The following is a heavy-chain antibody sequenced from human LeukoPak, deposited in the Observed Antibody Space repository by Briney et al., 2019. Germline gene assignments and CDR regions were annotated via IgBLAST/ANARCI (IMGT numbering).Heavy chain of an antibody. D-gene: IGHD1-26*01. CDR3: AKDWQWELLTGAFNV. CDR1: GGSFSGYY. V-gene: IGHV4-34*01. CDR2: INHSGST. J-gene: IGHJ3*01. Sequence: SETLSLTCAVYGGSFSGYYWSWIRQPPGKGLEWIGEINHSGSTNYNPSLKSRVTISVDTSKNQFSLKLSSVTAEDTAVYYCAKDWQWELLTGAFNVWGQGTMVTVS.